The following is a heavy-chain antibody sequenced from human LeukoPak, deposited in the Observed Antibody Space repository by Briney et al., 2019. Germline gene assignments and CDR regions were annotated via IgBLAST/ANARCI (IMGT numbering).Heavy chain of an antibody. CDR1: GFTFSSYG. Sequence: GGSLRLSCAASGFTFSSYGMHWVRQAPGKGLEWVAVISYDGSNKYYADSVKGRFTISRDNSKNTLYLQMNSLRAEDTAVYYRAKETTVVTNYFDYWGQGTLVTVSS. D-gene: IGHD4-23*01. V-gene: IGHV3-30*18. J-gene: IGHJ4*02. CDR3: AKETTVVTNYFDY. CDR2: ISYDGSNK.